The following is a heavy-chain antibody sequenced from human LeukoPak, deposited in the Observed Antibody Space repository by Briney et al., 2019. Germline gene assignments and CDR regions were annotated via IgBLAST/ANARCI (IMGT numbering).Heavy chain of an antibody. CDR1: GFTFSTYN. CDR3: AKDLAARNQPY. D-gene: IGHD2-15*01. J-gene: IGHJ4*02. V-gene: IGHV3-48*04. CDR2: VSSRSSAI. Sequence: PGGSLRLSCEASGFTFSTYNMVWVRQAPGMGLEWVAAVSSRSSAIYYSDSVKGRFTISRDNAKNSLYLQMNSLRAEDTALYYCAKDLAARNQPYWGQGALVTVSS.